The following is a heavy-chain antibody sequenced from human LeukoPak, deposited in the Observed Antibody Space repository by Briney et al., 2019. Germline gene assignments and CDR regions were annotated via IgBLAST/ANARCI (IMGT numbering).Heavy chain of an antibody. D-gene: IGHD3-10*01. Sequence: GASVKVSCKASGYTFTNYAMNWVRQAPGQGLEWMGWINTNTGNPTYAQDFTGRFVFSLDTSVSTAYLQISSLKTEDTAVYYCARSRPLRTRFYYYYGMDVWGQGTTVTVSS. CDR2: INTNTGNP. J-gene: IGHJ6*02. CDR3: ARSRPLRTRFYYYYGMDV. V-gene: IGHV7-4-1*02. CDR1: GYTFTNYA.